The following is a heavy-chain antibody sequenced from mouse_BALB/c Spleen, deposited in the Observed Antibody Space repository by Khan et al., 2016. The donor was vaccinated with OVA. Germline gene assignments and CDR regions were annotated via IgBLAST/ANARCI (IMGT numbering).Heavy chain of an antibody. D-gene: IGHD2-1*01. Sequence: EVELVESGGGLVQPGGSLKLPCAASGFTFSSYGMSWVRQTPDKRLELVATINTNVGSTYYPDSVKGRFTISRDNAKNTLYLQMSSLKSEDTAMYYCARVGIIYYGNYAYYFDYWGQGTTLTVSS. V-gene: IGHV5-6-3*01. J-gene: IGHJ2*01. CDR2: INTNVGST. CDR3: ARVGIIYYGNYAYYFDY. CDR1: GFTFSSYG.